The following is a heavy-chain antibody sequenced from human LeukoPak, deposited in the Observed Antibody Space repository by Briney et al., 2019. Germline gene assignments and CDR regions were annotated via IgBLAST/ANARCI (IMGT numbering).Heavy chain of an antibody. D-gene: IGHD6-13*01. V-gene: IGHV4-59*01. CDR2: VYYSDST. J-gene: IGHJ2*01. CDR1: GGSISNYF. CDR3: ARVYYSSSYDYWYFDL. Sequence: SETLSLTCTVSGGSISNYFWSWIRQPPGKGLECIGYVYYSDSTNYNPSLKSRVTVSVDTSKKQLSLKLSSVTAADTAVYYCARVYYSSSYDYWYFDLWGRGTLVTVSS.